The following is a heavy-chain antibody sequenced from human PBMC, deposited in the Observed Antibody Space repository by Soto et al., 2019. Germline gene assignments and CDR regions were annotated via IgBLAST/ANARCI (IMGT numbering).Heavy chain of an antibody. CDR2: INAGSGST. D-gene: IGHD3-22*01. V-gene: IGHV1-3*01. CDR3: VLSYYYDSSGPGGDAFDI. J-gene: IGHJ3*02. Sequence: GASVKVSCKASGYTFTSYAMHWVRQAPGQRLEWMGWINAGSGSTKYSQKFQGRVTMTRDTSTSTVYMELSSLRSEDTAIFYCVLSYYYDSSGPGGDAFDIWGQGTMVTVSS. CDR1: GYTFTSYA.